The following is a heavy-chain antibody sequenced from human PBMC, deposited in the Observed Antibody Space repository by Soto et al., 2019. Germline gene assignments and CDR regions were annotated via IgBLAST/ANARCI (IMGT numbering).Heavy chain of an antibody. CDR3: TRDRPDYDFWSGYPPYYYYGMDV. Sequence: GGSLRLSCTASGFTFGDYAMSWFRQAPGKGLEWVGFIRSKAYGGTKEYAASVKGRFTISRDDSKGIAHLQMDSLKTEDSAVYYCTRDRPDYDFWSGYPPYYYYGMDVWGQGTTVTVSS. D-gene: IGHD3-3*01. J-gene: IGHJ6*02. CDR1: GFTFGDYA. CDR2: IRSKAYGGTK. V-gene: IGHV3-49*03.